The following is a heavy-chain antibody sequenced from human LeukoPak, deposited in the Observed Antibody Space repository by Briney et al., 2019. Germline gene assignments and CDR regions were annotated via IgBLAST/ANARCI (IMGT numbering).Heavy chain of an antibody. Sequence: PGGSLRLSCAASGFTFSNAWMSWVRQAPGKGLEWVGRIKSKTDGGTTDYAAPVKGRFTISRDDSKNTLYLQMNSLETEDTAVYYCITSLGSSAVGTHNYLDYWGQGTLVTVSS. D-gene: IGHD6-13*01. J-gene: IGHJ4*02. CDR1: GFTFSNAW. CDR3: ITSLGSSAVGTHNYLDY. CDR2: IKSKTDGGTT. V-gene: IGHV3-15*01.